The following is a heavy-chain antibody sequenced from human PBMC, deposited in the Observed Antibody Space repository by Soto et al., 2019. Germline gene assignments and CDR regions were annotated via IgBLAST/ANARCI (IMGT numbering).Heavy chain of an antibody. D-gene: IGHD6-6*01. CDR1: GGTFSSYT. Sequence: SVKVSCKASGGTFSSYTISWVRQAPGQGLEWMGRIIPILGIANYAQKFQGRVTITADKSTSTAYMELSSLRSEDRAVYYCATSTITSSSSATYYYYYMDVWGKGTTVTVSS. J-gene: IGHJ6*03. CDR3: ATSTITSSSSATYYYYYMDV. CDR2: IIPILGIA. V-gene: IGHV1-69*02.